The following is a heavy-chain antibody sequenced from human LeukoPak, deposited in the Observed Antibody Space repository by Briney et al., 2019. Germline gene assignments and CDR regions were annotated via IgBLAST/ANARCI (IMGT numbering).Heavy chain of an antibody. D-gene: IGHD1-26*01. J-gene: IGHJ6*03. V-gene: IGHV4-34*01. Sequence: SSETLSLTCAVYGGSFSGYYWSWIRQLPGKGLEWIGEINLSGSTNYNPSLKSRVTISVDTSKNQFSLKLSSVTAADTAVYYCAGDSGSYSGYYYYYYMDVWGKGTTVTVSS. CDR1: GGSFSGYY. CDR2: INLSGST. CDR3: AGDSGSYSGYYYYYYMDV.